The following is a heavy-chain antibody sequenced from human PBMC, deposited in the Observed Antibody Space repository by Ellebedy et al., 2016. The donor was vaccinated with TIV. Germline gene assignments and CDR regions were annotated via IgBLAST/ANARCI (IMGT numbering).Heavy chain of an antibody. CDR3: ARRSDLDI. J-gene: IGHJ3*02. CDR2: IYPGDSDT. V-gene: IGHV5-51*01. Sequence: PGGSLRLSCKGSRYSFTSHWIAWVRQMPGKGLEWMGIIYPGDSDTQHSPSFQGQVTISADKSISTAYLQWNSLKASDSAIYYCARRSDLDIWGQGTMVTVSS. CDR1: RYSFTSHW.